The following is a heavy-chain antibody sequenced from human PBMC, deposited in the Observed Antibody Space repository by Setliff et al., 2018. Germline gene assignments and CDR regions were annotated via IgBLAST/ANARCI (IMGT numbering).Heavy chain of an antibody. D-gene: IGHD3-10*01. CDR2: SRNKVSGGFI. V-gene: IGHV3-72*01. CDR3: ARDVGWTYGLDF. J-gene: IGHJ4*02. Sequence: GGSLRLSCETSGFTFSDYSFDWVRQAPGKGLEWVGRSRNKVSGGFIEYAASVKGRFTISRDDSKNSVFLQMNSLKTEDTAVYYCARDVGWTYGLDFWGQGTLVTSPQ. CDR1: GFTFSDYS.